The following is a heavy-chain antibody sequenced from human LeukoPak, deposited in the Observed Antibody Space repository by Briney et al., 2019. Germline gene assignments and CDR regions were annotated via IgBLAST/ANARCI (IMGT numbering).Heavy chain of an antibody. J-gene: IGHJ4*02. D-gene: IGHD1-26*01. CDR2: IYAGGST. CDR3: ASQWELRY. V-gene: IGHV3-53*01. Sequence: GGSLRLSCAASGFTFSSNYMNWVRQAPGKGLEWVSIIYAGGSTYYADSVKGRFTISRDNSKNTLYPQMNSLRAEDTAVYYCASQWELRYWGQGTLVTVSS. CDR1: GFTFSSNY.